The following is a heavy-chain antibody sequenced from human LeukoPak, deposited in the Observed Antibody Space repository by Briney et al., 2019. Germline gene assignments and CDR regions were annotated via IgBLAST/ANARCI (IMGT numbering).Heavy chain of an antibody. CDR2: ISAYNGNT. V-gene: IGHV1-18*04. CDR1: GYTFTGYY. Sequence: ASVKVSCKASGYTFTGYYMHWVRRAPGQGLEWMGLISAYNGNTNYAQKLQGRVTMTTDTSTSTDYMELRSLRSDDTAVYYCARGTAYCGGDCYPSRLYYFDYWGQGTLVTVSS. J-gene: IGHJ4*02. CDR3: ARGTAYCGGDCYPSRLYYFDY. D-gene: IGHD2-21*02.